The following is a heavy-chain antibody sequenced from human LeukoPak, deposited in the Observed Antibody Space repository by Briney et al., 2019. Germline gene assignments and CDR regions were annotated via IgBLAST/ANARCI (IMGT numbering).Heavy chain of an antibody. CDR1: GYIFNKYG. Sequence: ASVKVSCKASGYIFNKYGVSWVRQAPGQGLEWLAWISCYNGDTNYAQKFQGRVTVTTDTSTSTVFMELRNLNTDDTAVYYCARDLMHGDYSSHADTFDYWGQGTLVTVSS. V-gene: IGHV1-18*01. CDR3: ARDLMHGDYSSHADTFDY. D-gene: IGHD4-17*01. CDR2: ISCYNGDT. J-gene: IGHJ4*02.